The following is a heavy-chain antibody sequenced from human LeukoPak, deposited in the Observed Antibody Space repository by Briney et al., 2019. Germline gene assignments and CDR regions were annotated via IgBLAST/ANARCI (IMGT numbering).Heavy chain of an antibody. CDR2: IIPIFGTA. J-gene: IGHJ4*02. D-gene: IGHD3-22*01. V-gene: IGHV1-69*13. Sequence: ASATVSCTASGGTFSSYAISWVRQAPGQGLEWMGGIIPIFGTANYAQKFQGRVTITADESTSTAYMELSSLRSEDTAVYYCALMVDYYDSSGYYYFDYWGQGTLVTVSS. CDR3: ALMVDYYDSSGYYYFDY. CDR1: GGTFSSYA.